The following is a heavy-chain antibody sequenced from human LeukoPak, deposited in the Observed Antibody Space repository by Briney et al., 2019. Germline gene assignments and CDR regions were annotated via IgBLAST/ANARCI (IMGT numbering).Heavy chain of an antibody. Sequence: ASVKVSCKASGYTFTSYAMHWVRQAPGQRLEWMGWINAGNGNTKYSQKFQGRVTITRDTSASTAYMELSSLRSEDTAVYYCARGQYCSGGSCYYPGAFDIWGQGTMVTVSS. CDR2: INAGNGNT. CDR1: GYTFTSYA. CDR3: ARGQYCSGGSCYYPGAFDI. J-gene: IGHJ3*02. D-gene: IGHD2-15*01. V-gene: IGHV1-3*01.